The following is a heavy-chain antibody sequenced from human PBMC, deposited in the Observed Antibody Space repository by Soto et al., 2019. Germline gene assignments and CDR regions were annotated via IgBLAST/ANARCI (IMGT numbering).Heavy chain of an antibody. Sequence: SVKVSCKASGYTFTGYYMHWVRQAPGQGLEWMGGIIPIFGTANYAQKFQGRVTITADESTSTAYMELSSLRSEDTAVYYCARAYYYDSSGSKLPLDYYYYGMDVWGQGTTVTVSS. V-gene: IGHV1-69*13. CDR2: IIPIFGTA. CDR3: ARAYYYDSSGSKLPLDYYYYGMDV. CDR1: GYTFTGYY. D-gene: IGHD3-22*01. J-gene: IGHJ6*02.